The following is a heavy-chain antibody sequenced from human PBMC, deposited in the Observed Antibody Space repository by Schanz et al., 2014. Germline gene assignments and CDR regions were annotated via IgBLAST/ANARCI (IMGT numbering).Heavy chain of an antibody. D-gene: IGHD3-10*01. J-gene: IGHJ3*01. CDR1: GYTFTSYY. Sequence: QVQLVQSGGEVKKPGASVKVSCEASGYTFTSYYMHWVRQAPGKGLEWLGGFDVEDGETIYAQKFQGRVTMTEDTSTETAYMELSGLRSGDTAVYYCATNSPFRMVRGSNAFDAWGQGTMVTVSS. CDR3: ATNSPFRMVRGSNAFDA. V-gene: IGHV1-24*01. CDR2: FDVEDGET.